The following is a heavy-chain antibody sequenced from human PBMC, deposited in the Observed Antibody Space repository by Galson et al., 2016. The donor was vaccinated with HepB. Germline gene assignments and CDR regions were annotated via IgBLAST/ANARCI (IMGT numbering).Heavy chain of an antibody. Sequence: SLRLSCAASGITFNTYNMVWVRQAPGKGLEWVSYISSSNSPIYYRDSVKGRFTISRDNTKNSLYLQLNSLRTEDTAVYYCARIIKTGTTSHFDYWGQGTLVTVSA. D-gene: IGHD1-7*01. CDR1: GITFNTYN. CDR2: ISSSNSPI. V-gene: IGHV3-21*01. CDR3: ARIIKTGTTSHFDY. J-gene: IGHJ4*02.